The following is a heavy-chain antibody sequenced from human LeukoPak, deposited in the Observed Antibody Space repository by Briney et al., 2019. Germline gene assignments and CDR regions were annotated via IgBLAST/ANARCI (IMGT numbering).Heavy chain of an antibody. J-gene: IGHJ5*02. CDR2: IYYSGST. Sequence: PSETLSLTCTVSGGSISSYYWSWIRQPPGKGLEWIGYIYYSGSTNYNPSLKSRVTISVDTSKNQFSLKLSSVTAADTAVYYCARDRSDWFDPWGQGTLVTVSS. CDR3: ARDRSDWFDP. CDR1: GGSISSYY. V-gene: IGHV4-59*01.